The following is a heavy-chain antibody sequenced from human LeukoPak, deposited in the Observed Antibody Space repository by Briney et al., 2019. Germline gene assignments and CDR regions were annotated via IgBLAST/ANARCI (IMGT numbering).Heavy chain of an antibody. CDR2: MYYSGST. CDR1: GGSISTSSYY. D-gene: IGHD2-8*02. CDR3: ARHTLDRFGLVY. J-gene: IGHJ4*02. Sequence: SETLSLTCTVSGGSISTSSYYWGWIRQPPGMGLEWIGSMYYSGSTYYSPSLKSRVTISVDTSKNQFSLKLSSVTAADTAVYYCARHTLDRFGLVYWGQGTLVTVSS. V-gene: IGHV4-39*01.